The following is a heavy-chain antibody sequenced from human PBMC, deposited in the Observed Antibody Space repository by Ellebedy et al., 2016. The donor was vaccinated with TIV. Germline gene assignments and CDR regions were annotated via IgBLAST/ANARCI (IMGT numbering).Heavy chain of an antibody. Sequence: AASVKVSCKASGYTFTSYYMHWVRQAPGQGLEWMGIINPSGGSTSYAQKLQGRVTMTRDTSTSTVYMELSSLRSEDTAVYYCARGRWVGTTKAYYFDYWGQGTLVTVSS. D-gene: IGHD1-26*01. CDR2: INPSGGST. CDR1: GYTFTSYY. J-gene: IGHJ4*02. V-gene: IGHV1-46*04. CDR3: ARGRWVGTTKAYYFDY.